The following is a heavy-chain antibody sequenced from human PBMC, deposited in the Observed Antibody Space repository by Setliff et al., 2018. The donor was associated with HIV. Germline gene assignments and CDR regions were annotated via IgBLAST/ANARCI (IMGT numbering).Heavy chain of an antibody. J-gene: IGHJ5*02. CDR3: ARYHYGVDWFDP. Sequence: SETLSLTCTVSGGSFSSKSVYWAWIRQPPGQGLEWIGSIHYDGGTYHNPSLKSRVHISIDTSKSEFSLKVNSVTAADTAVYFCARYHYGVDWFDPWVPETLLVTVSS. CDR2: IHYDGGT. CDR1: GGSFSSKSVY. V-gene: IGHV4-39*07. D-gene: IGHD3-10*01.